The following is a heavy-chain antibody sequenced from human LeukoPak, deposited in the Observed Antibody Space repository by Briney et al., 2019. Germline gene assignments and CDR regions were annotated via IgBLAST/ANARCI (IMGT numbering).Heavy chain of an antibody. CDR2: ISSSSSTI. CDR1: GFTFSSYS. V-gene: IGHV3-48*02. J-gene: IGHJ5*02. D-gene: IGHD4-17*01. CDR3: VREAVNDYGDYVFWFDP. Sequence: GGSLRLSCAASGFTFSSYSMNWVRQAPGKGLEWVSYISSSSSTIYYADSVKGRFTISRDNAKNSLYLQMNSLRDEDTAVYYYVREAVNDYGDYVFWFDPWGQGTLVTVSS.